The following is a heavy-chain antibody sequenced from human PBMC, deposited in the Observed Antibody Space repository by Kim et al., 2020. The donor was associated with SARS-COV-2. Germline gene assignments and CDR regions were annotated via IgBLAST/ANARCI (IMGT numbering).Heavy chain of an antibody. D-gene: IGHD6-13*01. CDR3: ARRRQIAAAGLDY. CDR2: INHSGST. CDR1: GGSFSGSY. J-gene: IGHJ4*01. V-gene: IGHV4-34*01. Sequence: LETLSLTCDVYGGSFSGSYSGTYWNWIRQPPGKGQEWIGEINHSGSTNYNPSLMSRLTISLDTSKNQLSLNLISVTAADTAVYYCARRRQIAAAGLDYRGQGTLVPVS.